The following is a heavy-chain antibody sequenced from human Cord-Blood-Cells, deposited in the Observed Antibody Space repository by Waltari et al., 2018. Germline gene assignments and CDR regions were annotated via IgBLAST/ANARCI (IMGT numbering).Heavy chain of an antibody. V-gene: IGHV1-69*01. CDR1: GGTFSSYA. CDR3: ARAHNWGSLYYFDY. CDR2: IIPVFGTA. J-gene: IGHJ4*02. Sequence: QVQLVQSGAEVKKPGSSVKVSCKASGGTFSSYAISWVRQAPGQGLEGMGGIIPVFGTANYAQKFQGRVTITADESTSTAYMELSSLRSEDTAVYYCARAHNWGSLYYFDYWGQGTLVTVSS. D-gene: IGHD7-27*01.